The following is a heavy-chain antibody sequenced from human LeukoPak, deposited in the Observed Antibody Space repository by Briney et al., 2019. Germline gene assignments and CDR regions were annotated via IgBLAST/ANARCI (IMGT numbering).Heavy chain of an antibody. CDR2: IYSGGST. Sequence: PGGSLRLSCAASGFTVSSNYMSWVRQAPGKGLEWVSVIYSGGSTYYADSVKGRFTISRDNSKNTLYLQMNSLRAEDTAVYYCAKERIWFGLTHDAFDIWGQGTMVTVSS. CDR3: AKERIWFGLTHDAFDI. V-gene: IGHV3-53*01. CDR1: GFTVSSNY. D-gene: IGHD3-10*01. J-gene: IGHJ3*02.